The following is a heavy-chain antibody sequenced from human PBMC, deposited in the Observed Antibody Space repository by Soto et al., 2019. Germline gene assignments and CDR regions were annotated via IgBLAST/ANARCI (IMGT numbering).Heavy chain of an antibody. CDR2: IYYSGST. V-gene: IGHV4-61*01. CDR1: GGSVSSGSYY. Sequence: SETLSLTCTVSGGSVSSGSYYWSWIRQPPGKGLEWIGYIYYSGSTNYNPSLKSRVTISVDTSKNQFSLKLSSVTAADTAVYYCARELNYDSSGYSNWGQGTLVTVSS. CDR3: ARELNYDSSGYSN. J-gene: IGHJ4*02. D-gene: IGHD3-22*01.